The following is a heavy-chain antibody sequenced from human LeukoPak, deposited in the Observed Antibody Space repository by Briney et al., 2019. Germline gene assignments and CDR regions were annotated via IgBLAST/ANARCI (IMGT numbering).Heavy chain of an antibody. V-gene: IGHV3-23*01. CDR2: ISGSGGST. CDR3: ATTVTTHFFDY. CDR1: GFTFSSYA. J-gene: IGHJ4*02. D-gene: IGHD4-17*01. Sequence: GGSLRLSCAASGFTFSSYAMSRVHQAPGKGLEWVSAISGSGGSTYYADSVKGRLTISRDNSKNTLYLQMNSLRAEDTAVYYCATTVTTHFFDYWGQGTLVTVSS.